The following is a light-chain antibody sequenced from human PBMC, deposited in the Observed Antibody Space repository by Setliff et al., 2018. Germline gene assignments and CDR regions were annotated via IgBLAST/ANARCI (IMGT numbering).Light chain of an antibody. CDR1: SSDVGGYNY. Sequence: QSALARPASVSGSPGQSITISCTGTSSDVGGYNYVSWYQQHPGKAPKLMIYDVSNRPSGVSNRFSGSKSGNTASLTISGLQAEDEADYYCCSYTISSTRVFGTGTKVTVL. V-gene: IGLV2-14*01. CDR3: CSYTISSTRV. CDR2: DVS. J-gene: IGLJ1*01.